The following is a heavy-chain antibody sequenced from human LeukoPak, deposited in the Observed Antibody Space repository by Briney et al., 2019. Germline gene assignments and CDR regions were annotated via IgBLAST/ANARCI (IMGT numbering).Heavy chain of an antibody. CDR1: GFTFSSYS. D-gene: IGHD3-16*01. CDR2: ISRSSSYI. V-gene: IGHV3-21*01. J-gene: IGHJ4*02. Sequence: PGGSLRLSCAASGFTFSSYSMNWVRQAPGKGLEWVSSISRSSSYIYYADSVKGRFTISRDNAKNSLYLQMNSLRAEDTAVYYCARDGAEADFDYWGQGTLVTVSS. CDR3: ARDGAEADFDY.